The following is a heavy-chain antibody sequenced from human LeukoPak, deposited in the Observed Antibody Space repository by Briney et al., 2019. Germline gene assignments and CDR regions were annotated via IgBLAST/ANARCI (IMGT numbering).Heavy chain of an antibody. Sequence: SETLSLTCAVYGGSFSGYYWSWLRQPPGKGLEWIGESNDSGSTKYNPSLKSRVTISVDTSKNQYSLELSAGTAADTAVYYCARHYCSGGSCYWHVDLWGRGTLVTVSS. CDR2: SNDSGST. J-gene: IGHJ2*01. CDR3: ARHYCSGGSCYWHVDL. D-gene: IGHD2-15*01. V-gene: IGHV4-34*01. CDR1: GGSFSGYY.